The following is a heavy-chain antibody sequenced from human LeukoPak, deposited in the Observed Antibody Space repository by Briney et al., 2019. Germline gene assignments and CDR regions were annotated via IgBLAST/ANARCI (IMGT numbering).Heavy chain of an antibody. CDR1: GGSFSGYS. V-gene: IGHV4-34*01. J-gene: IGHJ4*02. CDR2: INQRRNT. D-gene: IGHD3-16*01. Sequence: SETLSLTCVVYGGSFSGYSWSWIRQPPGKGLEWIGEINQRRNTNYNPSLKSRVTISIDTSKNQFSLKLSSVTAADTAVYYCARAVITFGGVVYFDYWGQGTLVTVSS. CDR3: ARAVITFGGVVYFDY.